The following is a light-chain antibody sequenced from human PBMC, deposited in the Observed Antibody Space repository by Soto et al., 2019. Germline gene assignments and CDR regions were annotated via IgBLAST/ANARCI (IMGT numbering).Light chain of an antibody. J-gene: IGKJ4*02. V-gene: IGKV1-8*01. CDR3: QQYDSYPST. CDR1: QSVSSY. Sequence: AIGMTQSPATLSVSTGERATLSCRASQSVSSYLAWYQQKPGKAPKLLIYAASTMPTGVPSRFSGSGSGTEFTLTISCLESEDFATYYCQQYDSYPSTFGEGTKVDIK. CDR2: AAS.